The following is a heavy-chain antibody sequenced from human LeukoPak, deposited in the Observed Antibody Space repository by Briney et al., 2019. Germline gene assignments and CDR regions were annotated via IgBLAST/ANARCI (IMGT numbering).Heavy chain of an antibody. CDR1: GFTFSSYA. J-gene: IGHJ4*02. CDR3: AKRSRLRLGELLDY. Sequence: GGSLRLSCAASGFTFSSYAMSWVRQAPGKGLEWVSAISGSGGSTYYADSVKGRFTISRDNSKNTLYLQMNSLRAEDTAVYYCAKRSRLRLGELLDYWGQGTLVTVSS. CDR2: ISGSGGST. D-gene: IGHD3-16*01. V-gene: IGHV3-23*01.